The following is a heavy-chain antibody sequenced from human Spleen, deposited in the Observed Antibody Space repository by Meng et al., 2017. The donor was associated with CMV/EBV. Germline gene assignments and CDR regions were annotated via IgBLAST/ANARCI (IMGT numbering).Heavy chain of an antibody. CDR1: GGSINGYY. Sequence: GVYGGSINGYYWSWIRQPPGKGLEWIGEINYSGTTNYNPSLKSRVTISLNSSKNQFSPNLKSVTAADTAVYYCARAYCSSTNCPEAYWGQGTLVTVSS. J-gene: IGHJ4*02. V-gene: IGHV4-34*01. D-gene: IGHD2-2*01. CDR2: INYSGTT. CDR3: ARAYCSSTNCPEAY.